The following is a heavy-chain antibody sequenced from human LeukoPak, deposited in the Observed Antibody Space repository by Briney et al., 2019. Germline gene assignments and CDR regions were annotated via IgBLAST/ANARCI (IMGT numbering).Heavy chain of an antibody. D-gene: IGHD6-13*01. CDR1: GFIFSDYY. V-gene: IGHV3-11*01. CDR3: ASRIATAGSVDY. CDR2: ISGSGTIT. Sequence: PGGSLRLSCAASGFIFSDYYVTWIRQAPGKGLEWVSYISGSGTITYYADSVKGRFTISRDNSKNTLHLQMNTLRAEDTAVYYCASRIATAGSVDYWGQGTLVTVSS. J-gene: IGHJ4*02.